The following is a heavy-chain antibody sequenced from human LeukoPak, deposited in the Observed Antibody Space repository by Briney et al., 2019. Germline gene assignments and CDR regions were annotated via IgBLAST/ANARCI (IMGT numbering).Heavy chain of an antibody. D-gene: IGHD3-3*01. CDR1: GYAFTSYG. CDR2: ISAYNGNT. J-gene: IGHJ4*02. V-gene: IGHV1-18*01. CDR3: ARDYSAASNFWSGYRRPYFDY. Sequence: ASVKVSCKASGYAFTSYGISWVRQAPGQGLEWMGWISAYNGNTNYAQKLQGRVTTTTDTSTSTAYMELRSLRSDDTAVYYCARDYSAASNFWSGYRRPYFDYWGQGTLVTVSS.